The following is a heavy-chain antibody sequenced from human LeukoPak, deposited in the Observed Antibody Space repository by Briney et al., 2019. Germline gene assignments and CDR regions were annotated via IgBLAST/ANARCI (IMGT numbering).Heavy chain of an antibody. CDR1: GFTVSSNY. V-gene: IGHV3-53*01. CDR3: ARGDGYSYSLDS. D-gene: IGHD5-24*01. Sequence: GGSLRLSCAASGFTVSSNYMSWVRQAPGKGLEWVSVIFSGGSTYYADSVRGRFTISRDNSKNTLYLQMNSLRGEDAAVYFCARGDGYSYSLDSWGQGTLVTVSS. J-gene: IGHJ4*02. CDR2: IFSGGST.